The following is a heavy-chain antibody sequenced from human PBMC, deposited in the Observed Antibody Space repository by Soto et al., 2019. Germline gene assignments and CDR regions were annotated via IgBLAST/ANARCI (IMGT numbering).Heavy chain of an antibody. CDR2: IYNHGQR. CDR3: VRVTGAERH. J-gene: IGHJ4*02. CDR1: GFIVSRSH. Sequence: EVQLVESGGGLTQPGGSLRLSCVVSGFIVSRSHMMWVRQAPGKGLEGVSVIYNHGQRNYVHPVKGRFTIARDNSKNTIYLQMTSLKVEDTAVYYCVRVTGAERHWGQGALVTVSS. D-gene: IGHD7-27*01. V-gene: IGHV3-53*01.